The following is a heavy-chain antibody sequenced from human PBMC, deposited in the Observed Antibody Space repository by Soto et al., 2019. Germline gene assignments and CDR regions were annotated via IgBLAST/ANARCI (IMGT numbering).Heavy chain of an antibody. CDR2: IHHSGTT. D-gene: IGHD2-2*01. CDR3: ARVRQYCSTTSCYLDP. Sequence: KPSETLSLTCAVSGGSISSSNWWHWVRQPPGKGLEWIGEIHHSGTTNYNPSLKSRVAISVDKSKNQFSLKLNSVTAADTAVYYCARVRQYCSTTSCYLDPWGQGTLVTVSS. V-gene: IGHV4-4*02. CDR1: GGSISSSNW. J-gene: IGHJ5*02.